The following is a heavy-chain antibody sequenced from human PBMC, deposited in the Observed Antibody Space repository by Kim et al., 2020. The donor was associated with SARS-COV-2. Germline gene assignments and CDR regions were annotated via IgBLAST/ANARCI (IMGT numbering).Heavy chain of an antibody. D-gene: IGHD3-22*01. V-gene: IGHV3-23*01. J-gene: IGHJ4*02. CDR3: AKVGGHYYDSSGYYVSDY. Sequence: KCRFTISRDNSKNTLYLQMNSLRAEDTAVYYCAKVGGHYYDSSGYYVSDYWGQGTLVTVSS.